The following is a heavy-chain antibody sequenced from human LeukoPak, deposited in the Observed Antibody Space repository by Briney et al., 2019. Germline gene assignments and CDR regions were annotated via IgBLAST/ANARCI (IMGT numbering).Heavy chain of an antibody. CDR2: IHYSGST. V-gene: IGHV4-59*08. CDR3: ARLGFSNSGSYLAPSDY. Sequence: SETLSLTCTVSGGSISNYFWSWIRQPPGKGLEWIGYIHYSGSTNYNPSFESRVTISVDTSENQFSLELSSVTAADTAVYYCARLGFSNSGSYLAPSDYWGQGTLVTVSS. J-gene: IGHJ4*02. D-gene: IGHD1-26*01. CDR1: GGSISNYF.